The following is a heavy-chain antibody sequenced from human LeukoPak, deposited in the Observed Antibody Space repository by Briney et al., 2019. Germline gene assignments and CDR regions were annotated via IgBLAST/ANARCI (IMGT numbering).Heavy chain of an antibody. V-gene: IGHV7-4-1*02. CDR3: ATGAARFGVLYYYGIDV. Sequence: ASVKVSCKASGYTFTKYAMNWVRQAPGQGLEWMGWINTNTGNPTYAQGFTGRFVFSLDTSVSTAYLQISSLKAEDTAVYYCATGAARFGVLYYYGIDVWGQGTTVTVSS. J-gene: IGHJ6*02. CDR2: INTNTGNP. D-gene: IGHD2-15*01. CDR1: GYTFTKYA.